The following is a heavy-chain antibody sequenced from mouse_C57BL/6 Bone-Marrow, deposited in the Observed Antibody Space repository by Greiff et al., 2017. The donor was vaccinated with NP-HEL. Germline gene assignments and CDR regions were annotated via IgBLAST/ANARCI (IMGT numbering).Heavy chain of an antibody. D-gene: IGHD1-1*01. CDR1: GYTFTSYW. CDR3: TRMVHLGSSSWFAY. J-gene: IGHJ3*01. CDR2: IYPGNSDT. Sequence: VQLQQSGTVLARPGASVKMSCKTSGYTFTSYWMHWVKQRPGQGLEWIGAIYPGNSDTSYNQKFKGKAKLTAVTSASTAYMELSSLTNEDSAVYHCTRMVHLGSSSWFAYWGQGTLVTVSA. V-gene: IGHV1-5*01.